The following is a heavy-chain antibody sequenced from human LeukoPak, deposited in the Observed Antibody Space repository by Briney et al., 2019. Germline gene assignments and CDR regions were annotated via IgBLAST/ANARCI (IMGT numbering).Heavy chain of an antibody. CDR2: TIPIFGTA. D-gene: IGHD3-3*01. V-gene: IGHV1-69*13. J-gene: IGHJ3*02. Sequence: SVKVSCKASGGTFSSYAISWVRQAPGQGLEWMGGTIPIFGTANYAQKFQGRVTITADESTSTAYMELSSLRSEDTAVYYCARDLAITIFGVVIRTDAFDIWGQGTMVTVSS. CDR3: ARDLAITIFGVVIRTDAFDI. CDR1: GGTFSSYA.